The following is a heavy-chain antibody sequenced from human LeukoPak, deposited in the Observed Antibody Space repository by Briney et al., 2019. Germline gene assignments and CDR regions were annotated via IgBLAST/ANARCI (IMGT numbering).Heavy chain of an antibody. Sequence: GGSLRLSCAASGFTVTGNYMSWVRQAPGKGLEWISVIYRDGHTYYAESVRGRFTISRDNSKNTLYLQMNSLRAEDTAVYYCARVRSGNYFDYWGQGTLVSVSS. V-gene: IGHV3-66*01. CDR3: ARVRSGNYFDY. J-gene: IGHJ4*02. CDR1: GFTVTGNY. CDR2: IYRDGHT.